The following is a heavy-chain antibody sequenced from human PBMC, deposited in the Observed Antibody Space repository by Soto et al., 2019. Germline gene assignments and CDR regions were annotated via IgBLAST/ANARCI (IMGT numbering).Heavy chain of an antibody. CDR3: ARERGLRMDYYGMDV. J-gene: IGHJ6*02. CDR2: IYYSGST. Sequence: SETLSLTCTVSGGSMISYYWSWIRQPPGRGLEWIGYIYYSGSTNYNPSLKSRVTISVDTSKNQFSLKLSSVTAADTAVYYCARERGLRMDYYGMDVWGQGTTVTVSS. D-gene: IGHD4-17*01. CDR1: GGSMISYY. V-gene: IGHV4-59*01.